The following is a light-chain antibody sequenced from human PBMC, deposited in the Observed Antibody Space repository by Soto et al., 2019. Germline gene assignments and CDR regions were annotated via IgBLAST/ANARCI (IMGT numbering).Light chain of an antibody. CDR2: DVS. Sequence: QSSLAQPASVSGSPGQSIAISCTGTSSDVGAYNYVSWYLQYPGKAPKLVIFDVSFRPSGVSNRFSGSKSGNTASLTISGLQAEDEADYYCKSFTTSETYVFGTGTKVTVL. CDR1: SSDVGAYNY. J-gene: IGLJ1*01. CDR3: KSFTTSETYV. V-gene: IGLV2-14*01.